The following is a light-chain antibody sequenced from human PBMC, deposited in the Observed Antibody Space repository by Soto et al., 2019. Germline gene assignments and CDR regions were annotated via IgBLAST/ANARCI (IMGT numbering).Light chain of an antibody. J-gene: IGKJ4*01. V-gene: IGKV3-20*01. CDR3: QQYGGGSPVT. CDR2: GAS. Sequence: IVLTQSPGILSLSPGERATLSCRASQSVSGSALAWYQQRPAQAPRLLVYGASNRATGLPDRFSGSGSGTDFTLTISRLEPEDFAFYFCQQYGGGSPVTFGGGTKLEI. CDR1: QSVSGSA.